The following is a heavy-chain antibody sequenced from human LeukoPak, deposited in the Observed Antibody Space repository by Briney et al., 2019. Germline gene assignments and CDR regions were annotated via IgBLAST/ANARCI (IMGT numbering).Heavy chain of an antibody. Sequence: GGSLRLSCAASGFTFSSYEMNWVRQAPGKGLEWVSYISSSDNTIHYADSVKGRFTISRDNAKNSLYLQMNSLRAEDTAVYYCARDINWVGGDWGQGTLVTVSS. V-gene: IGHV3-48*03. D-gene: IGHD7-27*01. CDR3: ARDINWVGGD. J-gene: IGHJ4*02. CDR2: ISSSDNTI. CDR1: GFTFSSYE.